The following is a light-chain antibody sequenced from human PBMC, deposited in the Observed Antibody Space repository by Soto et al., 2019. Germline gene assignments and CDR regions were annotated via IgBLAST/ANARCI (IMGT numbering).Light chain of an antibody. V-gene: IGKV3-15*01. CDR1: QSVSSSY. J-gene: IGKJ1*01. CDR3: QEYNDWPLRT. CDR2: GAS. Sequence: PGDRVTLSCRASQSVSSSYLAWYQQRPGQAPRLLISGASTRATGIPARFSGSGSGTEFTLTISSLESDDFALYFCQEYNDWPLRTFGQGTKVDIK.